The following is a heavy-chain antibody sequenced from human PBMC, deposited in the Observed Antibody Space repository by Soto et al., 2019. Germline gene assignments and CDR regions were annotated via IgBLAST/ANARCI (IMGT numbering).Heavy chain of an antibody. V-gene: IGHV1-69*02. Sequence: QVQLVQSGAEVKKPGSSVKVSCKASGGTVSRYSLSWVRQAPGQGLEWMGTIIPILGIPKYAQNFQGRVTXXXDXXTSTAYMELSSLTSEDTAVYYCARGSGQTGDRIDYWGQGTLVTVSS. J-gene: IGHJ4*02. CDR2: IIPILGIP. CDR1: GGTVSRYS. CDR3: ARGSGQTGDRIDY. D-gene: IGHD7-27*01.